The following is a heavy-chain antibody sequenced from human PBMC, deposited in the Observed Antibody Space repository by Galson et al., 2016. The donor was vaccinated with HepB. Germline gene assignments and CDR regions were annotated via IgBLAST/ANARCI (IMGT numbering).Heavy chain of an antibody. J-gene: IGHJ5*02. D-gene: IGHD3-10*01. CDR2: INHSGST. Sequence: SETLSLTCAVYGGSFSGYYWSWIRQPPGKGLEWIGEINHSGSTNYNPSLKSRVTISVDTSKNQFSLKLSSVTAADAAVYYCARGLKYYYGSGSELNNWFDPWGQGTLVTVSS. CDR1: GGSFSGYY. CDR3: ARGLKYYYGSGSELNNWFDP. V-gene: IGHV4-34*01.